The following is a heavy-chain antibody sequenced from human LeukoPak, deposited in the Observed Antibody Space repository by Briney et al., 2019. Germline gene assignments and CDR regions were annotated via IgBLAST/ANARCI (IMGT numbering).Heavy chain of an antibody. CDR1: GFTFSSYG. D-gene: IGHD3-3*01. Sequence: PGGSLRLSCAASGFTFSSYGMHWVRQAPGKGLEWVAVISYDGSNKYYADSVKGRFTISRDNSKNTLYLQMNSLRAEDTAVYYCAKLNLSPTYDFWSGYSEPDDYWGQGTLVTVSS. J-gene: IGHJ4*02. V-gene: IGHV3-30*18. CDR3: AKLNLSPTYDFWSGYSEPDDY. CDR2: ISYDGSNK.